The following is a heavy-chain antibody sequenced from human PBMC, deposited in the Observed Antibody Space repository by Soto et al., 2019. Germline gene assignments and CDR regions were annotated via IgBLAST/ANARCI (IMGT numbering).Heavy chain of an antibody. D-gene: IGHD1-1*01. J-gene: IGHJ4*02. CDR3: AKAGTWNWNDVTYFDY. V-gene: IGHV3-23*01. CDR1: GFTFSSYA. CDR2: ISGSGGST. Sequence: EVQLLESGGGLVQPGGSLRLSCAASGFTFSSYAMSWVRQAPGKGLEWVSAISGSGGSTYYADSVKGRFTISRDNSKNTLYLQMNSLRAEDTAVYYCAKAGTWNWNDVTYFDYWGQGTLVTVSS.